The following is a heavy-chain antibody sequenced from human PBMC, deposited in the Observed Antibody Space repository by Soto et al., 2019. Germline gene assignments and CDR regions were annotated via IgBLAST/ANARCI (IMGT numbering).Heavy chain of an antibody. D-gene: IGHD3-10*01. Sequence: EVQLVESGGGLVQPEGSLRLSCAASGFTFSSYSMNWVRQAPGKGLEWVSYISSSSSTIYYADSVKGRFTISRDNAKNSLYLQMNSLRAEDTAVYYCARDLLWFGELSPTDAFDIWGQGTMVTVSS. CDR1: GFTFSSYS. CDR2: ISSSSSTI. CDR3: ARDLLWFGELSPTDAFDI. J-gene: IGHJ3*02. V-gene: IGHV3-48*01.